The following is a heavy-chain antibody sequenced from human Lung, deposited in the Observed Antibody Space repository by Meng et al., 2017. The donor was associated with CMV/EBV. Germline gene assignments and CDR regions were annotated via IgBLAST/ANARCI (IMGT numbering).Heavy chain of an antibody. Sequence: QPQLVQSGAEVEKPXXSVKVSCKASGYSFSTFGISWVRQVPGQRLEWVGWSSTRYGQTRYAQNLQGRVILSTDTSTNTAYMTLRDLTFDDTAVYFCARESERFGELYDYWGQGTMVTVSS. CDR2: SSTRYGQT. CDR1: GYSFSTFG. V-gene: IGHV1-18*01. J-gene: IGHJ4*02. D-gene: IGHD3-10*01. CDR3: ARESERFGELYDY.